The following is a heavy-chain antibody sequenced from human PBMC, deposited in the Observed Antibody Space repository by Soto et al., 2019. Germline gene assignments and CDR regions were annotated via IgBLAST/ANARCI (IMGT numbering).Heavy chain of an antibody. CDR3: ARHQPLGGYFYFWSATSTSNYYGMDV. J-gene: IGHJ6*02. D-gene: IGHD3-3*01. Sequence: SEKLSLTCTVSGGSISSSSYYWGWIRQPPGKGLEWIGSIYYSGSTYYNPSLKSRVTISVDTSKNQFSLKLSSVTAADTAVYYCARHQPLGGYFYFWSATSTSNYYGMDVWGQWNSVT. V-gene: IGHV4-39*01. CDR1: GGSISSSSYY. CDR2: IYYSGST.